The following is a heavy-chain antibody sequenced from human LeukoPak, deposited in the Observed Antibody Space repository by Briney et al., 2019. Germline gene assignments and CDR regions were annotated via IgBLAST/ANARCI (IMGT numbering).Heavy chain of an antibody. Sequence: SVKVSCKVSGGIFGSYAINWVRQAPGQGLEWLGKIIPIFDTPNYAQTFQGRVTISADKSTRTVYMELTSLRSEDTALYYCAKGSRLREAGSYRFWGQGTLVTVSS. D-gene: IGHD3-16*02. CDR1: GGIFGSYA. J-gene: IGHJ4*02. V-gene: IGHV1-69*06. CDR3: AKGSRLREAGSYRF. CDR2: IIPIFDTP.